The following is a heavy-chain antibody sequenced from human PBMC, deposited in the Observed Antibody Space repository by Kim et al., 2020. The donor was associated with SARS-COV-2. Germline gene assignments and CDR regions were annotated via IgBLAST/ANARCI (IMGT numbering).Heavy chain of an antibody. V-gene: IGHV4-34*10. D-gene: IGHD4-4*01. CDR3: ARTGAPYSNYFFDF. J-gene: IGHJ4*02. Sequence: YNPSLKCRITLSVDTSKNQFSLNLTPVTAADTAGYYCARTGAPYSNYFFDFWGQGTQVTVSS.